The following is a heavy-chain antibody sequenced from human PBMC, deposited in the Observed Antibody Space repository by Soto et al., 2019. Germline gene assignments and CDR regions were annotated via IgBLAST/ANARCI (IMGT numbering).Heavy chain of an antibody. J-gene: IGHJ4*02. D-gene: IGHD4-17*01. Sequence: SETLSLTCTVSGGSISSGGYYWSWIRQHPGKGLEWIGYIYYSGSTYYNPSLKSRVTISVDTSKNQFSLKLSSVTAADTAVYYCAGDYGGNRVFDYWGQGTLVTVSS. CDR1: GGSISSGGYY. V-gene: IGHV4-31*03. CDR2: IYYSGST. CDR3: AGDYGGNRVFDY.